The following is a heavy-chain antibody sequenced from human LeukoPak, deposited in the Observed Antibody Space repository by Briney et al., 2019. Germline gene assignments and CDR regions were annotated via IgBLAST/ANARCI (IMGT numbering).Heavy chain of an antibody. Sequence: GGSLRLSCAASGFTFSITWMNWVRQAPGKGLEWVGRIKNKAVIETRDFAAPVKDRFSISRDDSKNTVYLQMNSLKTDDTALYYCTTGYSTTWYDGYWGQGTLVTVSS. CDR3: TTGYSTTWYDGY. V-gene: IGHV3-15*01. CDR1: GFTFSITW. J-gene: IGHJ4*02. CDR2: IKNKAVIETR. D-gene: IGHD6-13*01.